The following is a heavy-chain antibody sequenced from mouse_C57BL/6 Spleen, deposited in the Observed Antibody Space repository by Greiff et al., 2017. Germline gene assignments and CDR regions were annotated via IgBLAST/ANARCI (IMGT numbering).Heavy chain of an antibody. V-gene: IGHV1-81*01. J-gene: IGHJ2*01. Sequence: QVQLQQSGAELARPGASVKLSCKASGYTFTSYGISWVKQRPGQGLEWIGEIYPGSGNTYYNEKFKGKATLTADKSSSTGYMELRSLTSEDSAVYFGARGITTVVATRYIEYWGEGTTRTVSS. CDR1: GYTFTSYG. CDR2: IYPGSGNT. CDR3: ARGITTVVATRYIEY. D-gene: IGHD1-1*01.